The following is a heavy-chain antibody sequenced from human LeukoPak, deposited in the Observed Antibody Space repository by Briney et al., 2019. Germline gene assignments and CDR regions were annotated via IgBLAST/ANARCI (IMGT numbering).Heavy chain of an antibody. Sequence: GGSLRLSCAASGFTFSSYGMHWVRQAPGKGLEWVAFIRNDGSIKYYADSVKGRFTISRDNSRNTMYLQMNSLRAEDTAVYYCAKTRAAALYAFDIWGQGTMVTVSS. CDR3: AKTRAAALYAFDI. CDR2: IRNDGSIK. V-gene: IGHV3-30*02. D-gene: IGHD6-13*01. CDR1: GFTFSSYG. J-gene: IGHJ3*02.